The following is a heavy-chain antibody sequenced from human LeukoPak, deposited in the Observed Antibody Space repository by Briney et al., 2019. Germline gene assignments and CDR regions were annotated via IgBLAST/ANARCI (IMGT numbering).Heavy chain of an antibody. V-gene: IGHV3-48*01. J-gene: IGHJ3*02. CDR2: ISSSSSTM. Sequence: GGSLRLSCAASGFTFSSYTMNWVRQAPGKGLEWVSYISSSSSTMYYADSVKGRFTISRDNAKNSLYLQMNSLRAEDTAVYYCARVGYYADDAFDIWGQGTMVTVSS. CDR1: GFTFSSYT. D-gene: IGHD3-10*01. CDR3: ARVGYYADDAFDI.